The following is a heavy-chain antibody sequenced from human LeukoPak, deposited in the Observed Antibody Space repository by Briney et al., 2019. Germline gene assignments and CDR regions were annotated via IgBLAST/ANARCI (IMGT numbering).Heavy chain of an antibody. D-gene: IGHD2-15*01. CDR3: ARGGHYSGRFEF. CDR2: IKFDGTEK. V-gene: IGHV3-7*01. CDR1: GFTFSDSW. J-gene: IGHJ1*01. Sequence: GGSLRLSCAASGFTFSDSWMTWVRQAPGKGLEWVATIKFDGTEKQYVDSVKGRFSISRDNAEKSLFLQMQSLRPEHTAVYYCARGGHYSGRFEFWGQGTLVTVSS.